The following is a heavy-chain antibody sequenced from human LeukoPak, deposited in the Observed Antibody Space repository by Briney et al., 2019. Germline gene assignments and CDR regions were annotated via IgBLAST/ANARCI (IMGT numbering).Heavy chain of an antibody. V-gene: IGHV1-46*01. D-gene: IGHD2-2*01. Sequence: ASVKVSCKASGYTFTSYYMHWVRQAPGQGLEWMGIINPSGGSTSYAQKFQGRVTMTRDTSTSTVYMELSRLRSDDTAVYYCARAGVRIVVVPAATNWFDPWGQGTLVTVSS. CDR1: GYTFTSYY. J-gene: IGHJ5*02. CDR3: ARAGVRIVVVPAATNWFDP. CDR2: INPSGGST.